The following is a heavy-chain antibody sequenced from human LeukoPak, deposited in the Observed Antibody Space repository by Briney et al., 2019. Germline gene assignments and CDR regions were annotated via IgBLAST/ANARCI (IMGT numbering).Heavy chain of an antibody. CDR3: ATTGYNTKWHRDYMDV. CDR2: IYYRTTT. J-gene: IGHJ6*03. CDR1: GASIRSHY. D-gene: IGHD5-12*01. Sequence: ADTLSLPCTLSGASIRSHYETGIPQPPEKAREWMGFIYYRTTTTYTPTLQSRVTISIDTSKHQLSMKLSSVTAPDTAVYYSATTGYNTKWHRDYMDVWGKGTTVTVSS. V-gene: IGHV4-59*07.